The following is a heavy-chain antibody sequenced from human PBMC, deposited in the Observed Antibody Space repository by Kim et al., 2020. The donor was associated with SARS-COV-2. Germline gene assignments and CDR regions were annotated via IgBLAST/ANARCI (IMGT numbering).Heavy chain of an antibody. CDR1: GGSFRGYY. CDR3: ARLINCWTTTCDDVDY. J-gene: IGHJ4*02. V-gene: IGHV4-34*01. D-gene: IGHD4-4*01. CDR2: FSHSQGN. Sequence: SETLSLTCAVYGGSFRGYYWNWIRQPPGKGLEWIGEFSHSQGNNYNPSLESRVTISVDKSKNQFSLELRSVTAADTAVYYCARLINCWTTTCDDVDYWGQGALVTVSS.